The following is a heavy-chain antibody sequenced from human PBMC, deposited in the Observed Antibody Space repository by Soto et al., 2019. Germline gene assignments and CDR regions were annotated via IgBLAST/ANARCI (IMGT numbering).Heavy chain of an antibody. D-gene: IGHD2-21*02. V-gene: IGHV4-30-4*01. CDR3: ASFVVVTAILAY. Sequence: PSETLSLTCTVSGGSIGSGDYYWSWIRQPPGKGLEWIGYIYYSGSTYYNPSLKSRVTISVDTSKNQFSLKLSSVTAADTAVYYCASFVVVTAILAYWGQGTLVTVSS. J-gene: IGHJ4*02. CDR1: GGSIGSGDYY. CDR2: IYYSGST.